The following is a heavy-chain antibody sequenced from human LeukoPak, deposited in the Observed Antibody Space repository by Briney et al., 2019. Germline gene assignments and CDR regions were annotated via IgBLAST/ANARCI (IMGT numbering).Heavy chain of an antibody. Sequence: GGSMRLSCAASGFTFSSYSMNWVRQAPGKGLEWVSSISSSGTYVYYADSVKGRFAISRDNAKNSLSLQMNSLRADDAAVYYCARASSKQLAGYLPDGFDIWGQGTMVTVSS. D-gene: IGHD3-9*01. CDR2: ISSSGTYV. V-gene: IGHV3-21*01. CDR3: ARASSKQLAGYLPDGFDI. J-gene: IGHJ3*02. CDR1: GFTFSSYS.